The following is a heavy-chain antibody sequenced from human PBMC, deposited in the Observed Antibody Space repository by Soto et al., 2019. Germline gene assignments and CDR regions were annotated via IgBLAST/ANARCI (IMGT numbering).Heavy chain of an antibody. Sequence: QVQLVQSGAEVKKPGSSVKVSCKASGGAFSSYAISWVRQAPGQGLEWMGGNLPLFNISNYAQKFQGRVTITADEPTSTAYMDLSNLTSEDTDFYYCGRRRLGYGYWYFDLWGRGTLITVSS. V-gene: IGHV1-69*01. CDR3: GRRRLGYGYWYFDL. CDR2: NLPLFNIS. D-gene: IGHD5-18*01. CDR1: GGAFSSYA. J-gene: IGHJ2*01.